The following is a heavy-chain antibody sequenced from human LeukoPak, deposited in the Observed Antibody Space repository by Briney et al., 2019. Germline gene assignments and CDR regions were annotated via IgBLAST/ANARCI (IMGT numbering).Heavy chain of an antibody. Sequence: GGSLRLSCAASGFTFSSYWMHWVRQAPGKGLVGVSRIKPDGSSTAYADSVKGRFTISRDNAKNTLYLQMNSLRAEDTAVYYCARGIVGATTIDYWGQGTLVTVSS. D-gene: IGHD1-26*01. V-gene: IGHV3-74*01. J-gene: IGHJ4*02. CDR3: ARGIVGATTIDY. CDR1: GFTFSSYW. CDR2: IKPDGSST.